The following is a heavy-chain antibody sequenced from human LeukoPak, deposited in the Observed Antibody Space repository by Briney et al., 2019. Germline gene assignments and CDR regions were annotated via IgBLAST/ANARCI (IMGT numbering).Heavy chain of an antibody. V-gene: IGHV1-18*01. CDR1: GYTFTSYG. CDR3: ARDHGSSWSGWFDP. Sequence: ASVKVSCKASGYTFTSYGISWVRQAPGQGLEWMGWISAYNGNTNYAQKLQGRVTMTTDTSTSTAYMELRSLRPDDTAVYYCARDHGSSWSGWFDPWGQGTLVTVSS. CDR2: ISAYNGNT. J-gene: IGHJ5*02. D-gene: IGHD6-13*01.